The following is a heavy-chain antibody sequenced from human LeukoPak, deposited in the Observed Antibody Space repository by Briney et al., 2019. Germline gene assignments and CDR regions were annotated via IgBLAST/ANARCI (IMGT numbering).Heavy chain of an antibody. J-gene: IGHJ4*02. V-gene: IGHV4-39*07. Sequence: SETLSLTCTVSSGSISTSNYYWGWVRQPPGKALEWIGNIFYSGSTYYSPSLKSRVTISLDTSRNQFSLKLSSVTAADTAVYYCARRGSMTGPPPLWGQGTLVTVSS. CDR1: SGSISTSNYY. CDR3: ARRGSMTGPPPL. CDR2: IFYSGST. D-gene: IGHD6-6*01.